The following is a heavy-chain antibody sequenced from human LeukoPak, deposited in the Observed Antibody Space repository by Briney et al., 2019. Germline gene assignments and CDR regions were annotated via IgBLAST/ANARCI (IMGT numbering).Heavy chain of an antibody. Sequence: SETLSLTCTVPGGSISSSFYYWGWIRQPPGEGLEWIGSIYYNGSTYDSPSLRSRVTISVDTSKNQFSLKLSSVTAADTAVYYCASLTTVTHAFDYWGQGTLVTVSS. D-gene: IGHD4-17*01. V-gene: IGHV4-39*01. CDR2: IYYNGST. CDR3: ASLTTVTHAFDY. CDR1: GGSISSSFYY. J-gene: IGHJ4*02.